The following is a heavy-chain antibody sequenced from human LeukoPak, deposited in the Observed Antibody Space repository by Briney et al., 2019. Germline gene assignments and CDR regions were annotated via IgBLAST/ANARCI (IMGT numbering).Heavy chain of an antibody. Sequence: SETLSLTCTVSGGSISGYYWNWIRQPPGKGLEWIGYIYYTGSTNYNPSLKSRVTISVDTSKNQFSLELSSVTAADTAAYYCARENDTSGFSASGFDSWGQGTLVTVSS. V-gene: IGHV4-59*01. D-gene: IGHD3-22*01. CDR2: IYYTGST. CDR1: GGSISGYY. J-gene: IGHJ4*02. CDR3: ARENDTSGFSASGFDS.